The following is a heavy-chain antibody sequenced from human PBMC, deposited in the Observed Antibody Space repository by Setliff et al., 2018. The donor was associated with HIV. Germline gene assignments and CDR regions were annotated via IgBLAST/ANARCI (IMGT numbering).Heavy chain of an antibody. J-gene: IGHJ4*02. D-gene: IGHD1-26*01. Sequence: ASVKVSCKASGYNFSSYALHWVRQAPGQRLEWLGWMNAASGKTKYSEEFQNRISFTRDTSANIGYPEVTKLRSEDMAIYYCVRVRVGGSLYFDFWGQGTPVTVSS. V-gene: IGHV1-3*03. CDR1: GYNFSSYA. CDR2: MNAASGKT. CDR3: VRVRVGGSLYFDF.